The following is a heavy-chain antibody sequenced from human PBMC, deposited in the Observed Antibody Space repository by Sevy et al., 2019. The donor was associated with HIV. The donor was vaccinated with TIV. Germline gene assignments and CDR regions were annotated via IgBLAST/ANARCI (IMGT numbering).Heavy chain of an antibody. Sequence: GGSLRLSCEASGFTFKNAWMTWVRQAPGRGLEWVGRIKSNSDGGKTDYAVPVKGRFTISRDDSKNTLFLQMNSLKIEDTPVYFCTTKDNFWSGCKYVPYWGQGTLVTVSS. CDR3: TTKDNFWSGCKYVPY. CDR2: IKSNSDGGKT. CDR1: GFTFKNAW. J-gene: IGHJ4*02. V-gene: IGHV3-15*01. D-gene: IGHD3-3*01.